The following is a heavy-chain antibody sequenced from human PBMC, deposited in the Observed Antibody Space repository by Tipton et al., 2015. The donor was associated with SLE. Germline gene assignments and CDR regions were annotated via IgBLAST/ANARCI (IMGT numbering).Heavy chain of an antibody. CDR1: GDSIRSYF. J-gene: IGHJ1*01. Sequence: TLSLTCSVSGDSIRSYFWSWIRQPPGKGLEWIGYIFYTGSTDCNPSLKSRVAISLDASKNHFSLNLSSVTAADTAVYYCASFGSGTYQAEYFQHWGRGTLVTVSS. D-gene: IGHD3-10*01. V-gene: IGHV4-59*01. CDR3: ASFGSGTYQAEYFQH. CDR2: IFYTGST.